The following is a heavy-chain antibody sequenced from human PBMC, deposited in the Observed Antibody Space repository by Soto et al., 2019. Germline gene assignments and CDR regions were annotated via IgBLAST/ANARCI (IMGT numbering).Heavy chain of an antibody. D-gene: IGHD3-10*01. CDR1: GFTFSSYG. CDR2: IWYDGSNK. V-gene: IGHV3-33*01. Sequence: GGSLRLSCAASGFTFSSYGMHWVRQAPGKGLEWVAVIWYDGSNKYYADSVKGRFTISRDNSKNTLYLQMNSLRAEDTAVYYCARDRGYYGSGSYFNWFDPWGQGTLVTVSS. CDR3: ARDRGYYGSGSYFNWFDP. J-gene: IGHJ5*02.